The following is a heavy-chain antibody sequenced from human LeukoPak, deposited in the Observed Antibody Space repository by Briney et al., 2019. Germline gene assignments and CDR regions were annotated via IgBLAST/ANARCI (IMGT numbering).Heavy chain of an antibody. CDR3: ARVADSGYYPYYFDY. Sequence: PSETLSLTCTVSGGSISSYYWSWIRQPPGKGLEWIGYIYYSGSTNYNPSLKSRVTISVDTSKNQFSLELSSVTAADTAVYYCARVADSGYYPYYFDYWGQGTLVTVSS. J-gene: IGHJ4*02. D-gene: IGHD3-22*01. CDR2: IYYSGST. V-gene: IGHV4-59*01. CDR1: GGSISSYY.